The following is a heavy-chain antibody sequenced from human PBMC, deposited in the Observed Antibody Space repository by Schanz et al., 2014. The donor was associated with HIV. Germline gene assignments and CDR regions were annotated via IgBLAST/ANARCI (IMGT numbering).Heavy chain of an antibody. CDR2: INHSGST. V-gene: IGHV4-34*01. Sequence: QVQLQQWGAGLLKPSETLSLTCAVYGESFSVYSWSWIRQPPGKGLQWIGEINHSGSTNYNPSLKSRVTISVDTSKNHFSLELTSVTAADTAVYYCAKLILFDNHDFWSGYPDWGQGTLVTVSS. CDR1: GESFSVYS. D-gene: IGHD3-3*01. J-gene: IGHJ4*02. CDR3: AKLILFDNHDFWSGYPD.